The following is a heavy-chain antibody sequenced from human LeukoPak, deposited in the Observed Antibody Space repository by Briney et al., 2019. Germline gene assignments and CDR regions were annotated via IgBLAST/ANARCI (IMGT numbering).Heavy chain of an antibody. CDR2: IYYSGST. J-gene: IGHJ4*02. V-gene: IGHV4-61*05. CDR3: ARARSSWALLY. D-gene: IGHD6-13*01. CDR1: GGSISSSSYY. Sequence: SETLSLTCTVSGGSISSSSYYWGWIRQPPGKGLEWIGYIYYSGSTNYNPSLKSRVTISVDTSKNQFSLKLSSVTAADTAVYYCARARSSWALLYWGQGTLVTVSS.